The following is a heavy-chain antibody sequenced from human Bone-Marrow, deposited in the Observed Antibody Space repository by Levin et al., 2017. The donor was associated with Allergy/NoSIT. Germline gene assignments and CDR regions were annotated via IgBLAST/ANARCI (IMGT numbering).Heavy chain of an antibody. D-gene: IGHD3-22*01. V-gene: IGHV3-23*01. Sequence: SCAASGFTFSSYAMSWVRQAPGKGLEWVSAISGSGGSTYYADSVKGRFTISRDNSKNTLYLQMNSLRAEDTAVYYCAKFGHYYDSSGYYGVLDYWGQGTLVTVSS. CDR2: ISGSGGST. CDR1: GFTFSSYA. CDR3: AKFGHYYDSSGYYGVLDY. J-gene: IGHJ4*02.